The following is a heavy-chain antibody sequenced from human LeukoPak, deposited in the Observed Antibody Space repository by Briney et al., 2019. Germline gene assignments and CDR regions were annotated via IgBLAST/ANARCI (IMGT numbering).Heavy chain of an antibody. CDR1: GFTFSNYW. J-gene: IGHJ5*02. CDR3: ARGADTGYSSDS. CDR2: INSDARST. Sequence: GGSLRLSCAASGFTFSNYWVHWVRQAPGKGLVWVSRINSDARSTSYADSVKGRFTISRDNAKNTLYLQMNSLRAEDTAVYYCARGADTGYSSDSWGQGTLVTVSS. V-gene: IGHV3-74*01. D-gene: IGHD6-19*01.